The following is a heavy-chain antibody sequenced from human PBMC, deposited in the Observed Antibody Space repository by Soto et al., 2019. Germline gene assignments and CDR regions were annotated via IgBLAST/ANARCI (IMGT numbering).Heavy chain of an antibody. Sequence: ETLSLTCTVSGGSVSSGSYYWSWIRQPPGKGLEWIGYIYYSGSTNYNPSLKSRVTISVDTSKNQFSLKLSSVTAADTAVYYCATESAYYYYYGMDVWGQGTTVTVSS. CDR1: GGSVSSGSYY. CDR3: ATESAYYYYYGMDV. J-gene: IGHJ6*02. CDR2: IYYSGST. V-gene: IGHV4-61*01.